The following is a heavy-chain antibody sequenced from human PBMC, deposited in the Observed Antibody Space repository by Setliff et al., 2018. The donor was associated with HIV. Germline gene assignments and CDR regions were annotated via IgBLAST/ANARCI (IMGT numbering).Heavy chain of an antibody. CDR1: GFTFNNYW. CDR2: INQDGSEK. CDR3: ARDPGNGAVDY. J-gene: IGHJ4*02. Sequence: PGGSLRLSCAASGFTFNNYWMAWVRQAPGKGLEWVGNINQDGSEKNYVDSVKGRFSISRDNAENSLYLQMSSLRAEDTAVYYCARDPGNGAVDYWGQGTLVTVSS. V-gene: IGHV3-7*01.